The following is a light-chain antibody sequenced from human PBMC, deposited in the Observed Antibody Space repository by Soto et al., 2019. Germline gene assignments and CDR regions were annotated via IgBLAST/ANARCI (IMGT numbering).Light chain of an antibody. Sequence: ELVLTQSPGTLSLSPGERATLSCRASQRVNGNYLTWYQQKPGQPPRLLIYGASSRATGIPDRFSGSGSGTDFTLTISILEPEDFAVYYCQQYGSSFRYTFGQGTKLEIK. CDR2: GAS. J-gene: IGKJ2*01. CDR3: QQYGSSFRYT. CDR1: QRVNGNY. V-gene: IGKV3-20*01.